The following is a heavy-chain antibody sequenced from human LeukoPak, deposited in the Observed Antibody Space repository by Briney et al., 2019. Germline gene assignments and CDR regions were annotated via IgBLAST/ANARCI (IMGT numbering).Heavy chain of an antibody. CDR1: GGSISSYY. CDR3: ARVRFFPYYFDY. D-gene: IGHD3-3*01. V-gene: IGHV4-59*01. Sequence: PSETLSLTCTVSGGSISSYYWSWIRQPPGKGLEWIGYIYYSGSTNYSPSLKSRVTISLGTSKNQFSLKLSSVTAADTAVYYCARVRFFPYYFDYWGQGTLVTVSS. J-gene: IGHJ4*02. CDR2: IYYSGST.